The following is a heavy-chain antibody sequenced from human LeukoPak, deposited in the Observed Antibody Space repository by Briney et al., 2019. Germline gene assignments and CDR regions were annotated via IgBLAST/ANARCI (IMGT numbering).Heavy chain of an antibody. CDR3: ARVSSGYDWEYYYYYMDV. D-gene: IGHD5-12*01. CDR1: GYSISSGYY. V-gene: IGHV4-61*02. J-gene: IGHJ6*03. CDR2: IYTSGST. Sequence: SETLSLTCSVSGYSISSGYYWSWIRQPAGKGLEWIGRIYTSGSTNYNPSLKSRVTISVDTSKNQFSLKLSSVTAADTAVYYCARVSSGYDWEYYYYYMDVWGKGTTVTISS.